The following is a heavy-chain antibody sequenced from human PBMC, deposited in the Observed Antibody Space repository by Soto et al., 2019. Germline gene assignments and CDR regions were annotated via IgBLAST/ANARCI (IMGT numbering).Heavy chain of an antibody. CDR2: ISYDGSNK. J-gene: IGHJ6*02. V-gene: IGHV3-30*18. D-gene: IGHD1-26*01. Sequence: GGSLRLSCAASGFTFSSYGMHWVRQAPGKGLEWVAVISYDGSNKYYADSVKGRFTISRDNSKNTLYLQMNSLRAEDTAVYYCAKSGDSSGSYPTNYYYYYGMDVWGQGTTVTVSS. CDR3: AKSGDSSGSYPTNYYYYYGMDV. CDR1: GFTFSSYG.